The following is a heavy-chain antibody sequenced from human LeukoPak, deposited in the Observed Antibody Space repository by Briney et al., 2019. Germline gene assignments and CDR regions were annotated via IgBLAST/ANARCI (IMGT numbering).Heavy chain of an antibody. CDR2: ISYDGSNK. D-gene: IGHD3-9*01. V-gene: IGHV3-30*04. J-gene: IGHJ4*02. CDR3: ARDGGGGYYDILTGYYSGERYYFDY. CDR1: GFTFSSYA. Sequence: GGSLRLSCAASGFTFSSYAMHRVRQAPGKGLEWVAVISYDGSNKYYADSVKGRFTISRDNSKNTLYLQMNSLRAEDTAVYYCARDGGGGYYDILTGYYSGERYYFDYWGQGTLVTVSS.